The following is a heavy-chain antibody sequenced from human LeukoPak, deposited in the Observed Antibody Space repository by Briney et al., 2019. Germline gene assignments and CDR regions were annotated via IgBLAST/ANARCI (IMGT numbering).Heavy chain of an antibody. V-gene: IGHV3-21*01. Sequence: GGSLRLSCVASGFTFSSYSMNWVRQAPGKGLEWVSSISSSSNYIYYADSVKGRFSISRDNAKNSLYLQMNSLRAEDTSVYYCARGGAEYYSDSSGYKYWGQGTLVTVSS. CDR3: ARGGAEYYSDSSGYKY. CDR1: GFTFSSYS. J-gene: IGHJ4*02. D-gene: IGHD3-22*01. CDR2: ISSSSNYI.